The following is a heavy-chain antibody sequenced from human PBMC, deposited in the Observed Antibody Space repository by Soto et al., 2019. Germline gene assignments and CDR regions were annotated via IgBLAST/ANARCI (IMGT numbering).Heavy chain of an antibody. V-gene: IGHV4-59*02. CDR1: GGSVTSYH. Sequence: SETLSLTCFVSGGSVTSYHWSWIRQFPGKGLEWIAYTSYTGNTNYNPSLQSRVTISVDKSKNQFSLKLSSVTAADTAVYYCARGYSSSWYSFDPWGQGTLVTVSS. J-gene: IGHJ5*01. CDR2: TSYTGNT. D-gene: IGHD6-13*01. CDR3: ARGYSSSWYSFDP.